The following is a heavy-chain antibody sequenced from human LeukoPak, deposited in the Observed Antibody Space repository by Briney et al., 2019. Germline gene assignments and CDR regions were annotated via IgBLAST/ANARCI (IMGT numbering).Heavy chain of an antibody. Sequence: GGSLRLSCAASGFTFDDYAMHWVRQAPGKGLEWDSGISWNSGSIGYADSVKGRFTISRDNAKSSLYLQMNSLRAEDTALYYCAKGKYDILTGHIDYWGQGTLVTVSS. J-gene: IGHJ4*02. CDR3: AKGKYDILTGHIDY. CDR1: GFTFDDYA. D-gene: IGHD3-9*01. CDR2: ISWNSGSI. V-gene: IGHV3-9*01.